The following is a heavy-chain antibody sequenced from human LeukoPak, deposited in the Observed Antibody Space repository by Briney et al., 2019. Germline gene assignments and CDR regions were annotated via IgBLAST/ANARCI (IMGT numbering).Heavy chain of an antibody. V-gene: IGHV3-21*01. CDR3: ARDPDRWLLFYYFDY. J-gene: IGHJ4*02. CDR1: GFTFSSYS. CDR2: ISSSSSYI. D-gene: IGHD3-3*01. Sequence: PGGSLRLSCAASGFTFSSYSMNWVRQAPGKGLEWVSSISSSSSYIYYADSVKGRFTISRDNSKNTLYLQMNSLRAEDTAVYYCARDPDRWLLFYYFDYWGQGTLVTVSS.